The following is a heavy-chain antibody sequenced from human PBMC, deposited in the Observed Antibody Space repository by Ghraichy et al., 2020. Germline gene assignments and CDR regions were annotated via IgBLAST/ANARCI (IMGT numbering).Heavy chain of an antibody. J-gene: IGHJ4*02. CDR2: TYYRAKWYD. V-gene: IGHV6-1*01. CDR3: TRGSGIGGYFYDY. CDR1: GDSVSSNSAA. D-gene: IGHD3-22*01. Sequence: SQTLSLTCAISGDSVSSNSAAWNWIRQSPSRGLEWLGRTYYRAKWYDDYAVSVQGRMTVNADTSKNYFSLHLSSVTPEDTAVYYCTRGSGIGGYFYDYWGQGTLVTVSS.